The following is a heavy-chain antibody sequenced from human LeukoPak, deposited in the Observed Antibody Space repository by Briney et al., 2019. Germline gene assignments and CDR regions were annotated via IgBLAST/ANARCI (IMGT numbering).Heavy chain of an antibody. V-gene: IGHV3-30*18. Sequence: PGGSLRLSCAASGFTFSSYGMHWVRQAPGKGLEWVAVISYDGSNKYYADSVKGRFTISRDNSKNTLYLQMNSLRAEDTAVYYCAKDDSYSGSYIDYWGQGTLVTVSS. CDR1: GFTFSSYG. CDR3: AKDDSYSGSYIDY. CDR2: ISYDGSNK. D-gene: IGHD1-26*01. J-gene: IGHJ4*02.